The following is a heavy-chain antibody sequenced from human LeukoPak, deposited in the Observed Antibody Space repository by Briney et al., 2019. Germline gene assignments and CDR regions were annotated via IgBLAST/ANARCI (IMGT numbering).Heavy chain of an antibody. CDR2: ISSSSSYT. J-gene: IGHJ6*02. CDR1: GFTFSDYY. Sequence: GGSLRLSCAASGFTFSDYYMSWIRQAPGKGLEWVSYISSSSSYTNYADSAKGRFAISRDNAKNSLYLQMNSLRAEDTAVYYCARDLRYSSSSQTSYGMDVWGQGATVTVSS. V-gene: IGHV3-11*06. CDR3: ARDLRYSSSSQTSYGMDV. D-gene: IGHD6-6*01.